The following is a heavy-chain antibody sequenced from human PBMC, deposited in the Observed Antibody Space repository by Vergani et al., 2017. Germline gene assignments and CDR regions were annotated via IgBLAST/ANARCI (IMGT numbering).Heavy chain of an antibody. V-gene: IGHV1-18*01. CDR1: GYTFTSYG. CDR2: VSAYNGNT. CDR3: ARATITMIERSYYYYGMDV. Sequence: QVQLVPSGAEVKKPGASVKVSCKASGYTFTSYGISWVRQAPGQGLEWMGWVSAYNGNTNYAQKLQGRVTMTTNTSTSTAYMELRNLRSDDTAVYYCARATITMIERSYYYYGMDVWGQGTTVTVSS. D-gene: IGHD3-22*01. J-gene: IGHJ6*02.